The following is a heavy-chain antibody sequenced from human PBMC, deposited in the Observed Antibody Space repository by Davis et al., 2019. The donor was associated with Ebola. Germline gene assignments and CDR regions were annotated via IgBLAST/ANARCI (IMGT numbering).Heavy chain of an antibody. J-gene: IGHJ4*02. D-gene: IGHD3-10*01. CDR2: IYYSGST. CDR3: ARAPTWSQINYYCFDY. CDR1: GGSFSGYS. Sequence: SETLSLTCAVYGGSFSGYSWSWIRQHPGKGLEWIGYIYYSGSTYYNPSLKSRVTISVDTSKNQFSLKLSSVTAADTAVYYCARAPTWSQINYYCFDYWGQGTLVTVSS. V-gene: IGHV4-31*11.